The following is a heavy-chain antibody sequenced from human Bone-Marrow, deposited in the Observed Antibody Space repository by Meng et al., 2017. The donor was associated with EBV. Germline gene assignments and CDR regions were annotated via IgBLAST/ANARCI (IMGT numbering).Heavy chain of an antibody. CDR3: ARMSYGSGSYYNWFDP. CDR2: INPNSGGT. CDR1: GYTVTGYY. J-gene: IGHJ5*02. D-gene: IGHD3-10*01. V-gene: IGHV1-2*06. Sequence: QRVPSVSKVKKPGASGKVSGKASGYTVTGYYMHWVRQAPGQGLEWMGRINPNSGGTNYAQKFQGRVTMTRDTSISTAYMELSRLRSDDTAVYYCARMSYGSGSYYNWFDPWGQGTLVTVSS.